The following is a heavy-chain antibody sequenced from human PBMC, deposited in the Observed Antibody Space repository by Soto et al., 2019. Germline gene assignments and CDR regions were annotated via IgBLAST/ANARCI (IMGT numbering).Heavy chain of an antibody. V-gene: IGHV1-18*01. J-gene: IGHJ5*02. Sequence: ASVKVSCKASGYTFTSYCISWVRQAPGQGLEWMGWISAYNGNTNYAQKLQGRVTMTTDTSTSTAYMELRSLRSDDTAVYYCARVSSLTYYDFWSVNWFDPWGQGTLVTV. CDR3: ARVSSLTYYDFWSVNWFDP. D-gene: IGHD3-3*01. CDR1: GYTFTSYC. CDR2: ISAYNGNT.